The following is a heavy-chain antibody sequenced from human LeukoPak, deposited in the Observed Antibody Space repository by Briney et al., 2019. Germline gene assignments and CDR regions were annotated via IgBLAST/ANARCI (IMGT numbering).Heavy chain of an antibody. Sequence: ASVKVSCKTSGYNFIDYYVYWVRQAPGQGPEWMGWISTYNGNTKYAQKFQGRVTMTTDTSTSTAYMELRSLRSEDTAVYYCASGRTDIAVVPATLRNYYFDYWGQGTLVTVSS. CDR2: ISTYNGNT. D-gene: IGHD2-2*01. CDR1: GYNFIDYY. V-gene: IGHV1-18*01. CDR3: ASGRTDIAVVPATLRNYYFDY. J-gene: IGHJ4*02.